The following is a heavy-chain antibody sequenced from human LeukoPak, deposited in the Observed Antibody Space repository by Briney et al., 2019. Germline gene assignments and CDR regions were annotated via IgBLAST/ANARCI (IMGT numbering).Heavy chain of an antibody. CDR2: ISAYNGNT. Sequence: ASVKVSCKASGYTFTSYATSWVRQAPGQGLEWMGWISAYNGNTDYAQKLQGRVTMTTDTSTSTAYMELRSLRSDDTAVYYCARVFSGQQLHYWGQGTLVTVSS. CDR3: ARVFSGQQLHY. V-gene: IGHV1-18*01. D-gene: IGHD6-13*01. J-gene: IGHJ4*02. CDR1: GYTFTSYA.